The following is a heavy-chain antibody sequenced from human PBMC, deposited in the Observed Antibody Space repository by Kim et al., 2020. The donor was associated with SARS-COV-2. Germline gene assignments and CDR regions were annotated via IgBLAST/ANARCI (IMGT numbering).Heavy chain of an antibody. CDR3: ARESRSGFDP. D-gene: IGHD3-10*01. CDR2: TI. V-gene: IGHV3-11*04. J-gene: IGHJ5*02. Sequence: TIYYADSVKGRFTISRDNAKNSLYLQMNSLGAEDTAVYYCARESRSGFDPWGQGTLVTVSS.